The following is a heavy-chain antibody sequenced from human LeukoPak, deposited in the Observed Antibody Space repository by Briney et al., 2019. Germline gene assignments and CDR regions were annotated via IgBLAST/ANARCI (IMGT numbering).Heavy chain of an antibody. CDR2: IYTTGST. J-gene: IGHJ4*02. CDR3: ASSGSWGPSDY. V-gene: IGHV4-4*07. D-gene: IGHD1-26*01. CDR1: GGSISSYY. Sequence: SETLSLTCTVSGGSISSYYWTWIRQPAGKGLEWIGRIYTTGSTNYNPSLNSRVTMSVDTSKNQFSLKLSSVTAADSAIYYCASSGSWGPSDYWGQGLMVTVSS.